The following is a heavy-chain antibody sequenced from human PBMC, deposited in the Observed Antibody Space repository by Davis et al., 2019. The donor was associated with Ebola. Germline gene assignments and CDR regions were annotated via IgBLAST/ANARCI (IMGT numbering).Heavy chain of an antibody. Sequence: SLKISCAASEFTFRSYAMHWVRQIPGKGLEWVSGISWNGGGIGYADSVRGRFTISRDNAKNSLYLQMNSLRAEDTALYYCAKPRLGSGSSAPDAFDIWGQGTLVTVSS. D-gene: IGHD3-10*01. V-gene: IGHV3-9*01. J-gene: IGHJ3*02. CDR1: EFTFRSYA. CDR3: AKPRLGSGSSAPDAFDI. CDR2: ISWNGGGI.